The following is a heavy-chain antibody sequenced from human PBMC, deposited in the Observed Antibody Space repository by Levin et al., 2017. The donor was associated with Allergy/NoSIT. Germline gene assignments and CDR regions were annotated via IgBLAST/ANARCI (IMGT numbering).Heavy chain of an antibody. V-gene: IGHV4-59*08. CDR2: IYFSGTT. J-gene: IGHJ4*02. CDR3: ARGRYCGFNCFSMFDF. D-gene: IGHD2-21*02. Sequence: SQTLSLTCTVSGGSINNYYWGWIRQTPGKGLEWIGYIYFSGTTQYNPSLKSRVTMSVDTSKNQFSLSLKSVTAADTAVYYFARGRYCGFNCFSMFDFWGQGTLVTVSS. CDR1: GGSINNYY.